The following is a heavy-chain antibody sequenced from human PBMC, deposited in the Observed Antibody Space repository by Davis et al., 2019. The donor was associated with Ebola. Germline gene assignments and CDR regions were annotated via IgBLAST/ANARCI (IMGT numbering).Heavy chain of an antibody. CDR1: GYTFTNYG. CDR2: INPHNGNT. CDR3: ARAQFPTTSDH. Sequence: ASVKVSCKASGYTFTNYGITWVRQAPGQGLEWMGWINPHNGNTNYAQNVQGRVIMPSDTATTTAYMEVGSLRSDDTAVYYCARAQFPTTSDHWGQGTLVTVSS. J-gene: IGHJ4*02. V-gene: IGHV1-18*04. D-gene: IGHD1-1*01.